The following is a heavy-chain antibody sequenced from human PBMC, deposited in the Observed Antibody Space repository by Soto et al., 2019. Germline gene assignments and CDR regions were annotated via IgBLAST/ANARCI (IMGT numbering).Heavy chain of an antibody. CDR3: ARDQFDWNLVAFDI. CDR2: IKQDGSEK. J-gene: IGHJ3*02. V-gene: IGHV3-7*01. CDR1: GFTFSSYW. Sequence: PGGSLRLSCAASGFTFSSYWMSWVRQAPGKGLEWVANIKQDGSEKYYVDSVKGRFTISRDNAKNSLFLQMNSLRAEDTAVYYYARDQFDWNLVAFDIWGQGTMVTVSS. D-gene: IGHD1-7*01.